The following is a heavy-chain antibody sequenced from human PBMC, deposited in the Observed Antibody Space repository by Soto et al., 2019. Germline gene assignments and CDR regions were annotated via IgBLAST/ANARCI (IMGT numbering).Heavy chain of an antibody. J-gene: IGHJ6*02. CDR3: AIDSGSYTRGFYYYGMDV. CDR2: IKQGGSEK. V-gene: IGHV3-7*01. D-gene: IGHD1-26*01. Sequence: PGGSLRLSCAASGFTFSSYWMSWVRQAPGKGLEWVANIKQGGSEKYYVDSVKGRFTISRDNAKNSLYLQMNSLRAEDTAVYYCAIDSGSYTRGFYYYGMDVWGQGTTVTVSS. CDR1: GFTFSSYW.